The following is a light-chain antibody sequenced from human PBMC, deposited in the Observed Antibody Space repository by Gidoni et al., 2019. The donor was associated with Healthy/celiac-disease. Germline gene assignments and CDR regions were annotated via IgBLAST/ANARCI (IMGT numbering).Light chain of an antibody. V-gene: IGLV6-57*01. CDR3: QSCDSSNRVV. J-gene: IGLJ2*01. CDR1: SGSIASNF. CDR2: DDN. Sequence: NFMLTHPHSVSESPGKTVTISCTRSSGSIASNFVQCYRQRPGSSPTTVIYDDNQRHSRVPARFSGSIDSSSNSASLTISGLKTEDEADYYCQSCDSSNRVVFGGGTKLTVL.